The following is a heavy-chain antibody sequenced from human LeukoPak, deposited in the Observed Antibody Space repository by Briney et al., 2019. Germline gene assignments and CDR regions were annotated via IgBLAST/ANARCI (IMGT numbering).Heavy chain of an antibody. V-gene: IGHV3-7*01. D-gene: IGHD3-22*01. Sequence: QPGGSLRLSCAASGFTLSSYWMSWVRQAPGKGLEWVANIKQDGSEKYYVDSVKGRFTISRDSAKNSLYLQMNSLRAEDTAVYYCARGVSRGYYDSSGYWNYWGQGTLVTVSS. J-gene: IGHJ4*02. CDR2: IKQDGSEK. CDR3: ARGVSRGYYDSSGYWNY. CDR1: GFTLSSYW.